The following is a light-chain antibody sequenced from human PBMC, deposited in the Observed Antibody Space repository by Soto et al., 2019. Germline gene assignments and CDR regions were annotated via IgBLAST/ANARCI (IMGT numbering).Light chain of an antibody. CDR3: QQYGSSPWT. V-gene: IGKV3-20*01. CDR2: GAS. Sequence: EIVLTQSPGTLSLSPGERATLSCRASQSVSSNYLAWYQQKPGQATRLLIYGASSRATGIPDRFSGSGSGTDFTLTISRLEPEDFALYYCQQYGSSPWTFGQGTKVEIK. CDR1: QSVSSNY. J-gene: IGKJ1*01.